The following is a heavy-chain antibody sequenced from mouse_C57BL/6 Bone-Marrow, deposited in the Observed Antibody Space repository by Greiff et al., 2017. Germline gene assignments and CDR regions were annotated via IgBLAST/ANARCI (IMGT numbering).Heavy chain of an antibody. CDR3: ARDIYYGYDDWFAY. CDR1: GYTFTSYW. V-gene: IGHV1-55*01. Sequence: VQLQQPGAELVKPGASVKMSCKASGYTFTSYWITWVKQRPGQGLEWVGDIFPGSGSTNYNEKLKSKATLPVDTSSSTAYMQLSSLTSEYSAVYYCARDIYYGYDDWFAYWGQGTLVTVSA. D-gene: IGHD2-2*01. CDR2: IFPGSGST. J-gene: IGHJ3*01.